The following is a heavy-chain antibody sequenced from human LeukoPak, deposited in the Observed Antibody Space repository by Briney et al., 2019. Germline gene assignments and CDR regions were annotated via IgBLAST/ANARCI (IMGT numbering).Heavy chain of an antibody. CDR3: ARDHSGSYYPYFDY. D-gene: IGHD1-26*01. V-gene: IGHV3-21*01. Sequence: PGGSLRLSFAASGFTFSSYSMNWVRQAPGKGLEWVSSISSSSSYIYYADSVKGRFTISRDNAKNSLYLQMNSLRAEDTAVYYCARDHSGSYYPYFDYWGQGTLVTVSS. CDR2: ISSSSSYI. J-gene: IGHJ4*02. CDR1: GFTFSSYS.